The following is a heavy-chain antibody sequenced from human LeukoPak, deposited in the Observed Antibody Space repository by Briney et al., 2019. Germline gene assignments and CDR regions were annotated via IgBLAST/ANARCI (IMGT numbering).Heavy chain of an antibody. V-gene: IGHV3-11*04. D-gene: IGHD6-19*01. CDR2: ISSSGYTI. CDR3: AKDRQWLARGYYYYGMDV. J-gene: IGHJ6*02. CDR1: GFTFSDDY. Sequence: GGSLRLSCAASGFTFSDDYMSWIRQAPGKGLEWVSYISSSGYTIYYADSVKGRFTISRDNSKNTLYLQMNSLRAEDTAVYYCAKDRQWLARGYYYYGMDVWGQGTTVTVSS.